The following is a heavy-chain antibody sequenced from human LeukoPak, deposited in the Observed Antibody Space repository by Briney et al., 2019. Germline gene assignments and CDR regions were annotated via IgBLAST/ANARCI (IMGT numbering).Heavy chain of an antibody. CDR3: ARVGPFSDTAMVPHAFDI. J-gene: IGHJ3*02. V-gene: IGHV3-30-3*01. CDR1: GFTFSSYA. D-gene: IGHD5-18*01. CDR2: ISYDGSNK. Sequence: GGSLRLSCAASGFTFSSYAMHWVRQAPGKGLEWVAVISYDGSNKYYADSVKGRFTISRDNSKNTLYLQMNSLRAEDTAVYYCARVGPFSDTAMVPHAFDIWGQGTMVTVPS.